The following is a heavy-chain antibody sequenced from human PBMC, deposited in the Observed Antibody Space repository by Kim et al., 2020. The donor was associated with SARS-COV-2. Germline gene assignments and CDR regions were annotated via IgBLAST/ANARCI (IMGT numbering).Heavy chain of an antibody. CDR3: ARGRSGTGGMDV. V-gene: IGHV4-59*09. J-gene: IGHJ6*02. Sequence: SYHPALRSRVTISVDTSKNQFSLKLSSVTAADTAVYYCARGRSGTGGMDVWGQGTTVTVSS. D-gene: IGHD1-7*01.